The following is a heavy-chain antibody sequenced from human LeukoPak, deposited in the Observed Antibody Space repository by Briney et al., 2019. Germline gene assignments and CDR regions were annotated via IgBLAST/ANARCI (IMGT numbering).Heavy chain of an antibody. Sequence: GGSLRLSCAASGFTFSSYEMNWVRQAPGKGLEWVSYISSSGSTIYNADSVKGRFTISRDNAKNSLYLQMNSLRAEDTAAYYCARERGYSGYDYFIDSPSDYWGQGTLVTVSS. D-gene: IGHD5-12*01. V-gene: IGHV3-48*03. CDR1: GFTFSSYE. CDR3: ARERGYSGYDYFIDSPSDY. J-gene: IGHJ4*02. CDR2: ISSSGSTI.